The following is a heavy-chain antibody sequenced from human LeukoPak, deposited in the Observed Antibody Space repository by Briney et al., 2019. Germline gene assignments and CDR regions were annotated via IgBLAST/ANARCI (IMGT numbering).Heavy chain of an antibody. CDR2: IYYSGST. Sequence: SETLSLTCTVSGGSISSGDYYWSWIRQPPGKGLEWIGYIYYSGSTYYNPSLKSRVTISVDTSKNQFSLKLSSVTAAGTAVYYCARVRHDAFDIWGQGTMVTVSS. V-gene: IGHV4-30-4*01. J-gene: IGHJ3*02. CDR1: GGSISSGDYY. CDR3: ARVRHDAFDI. D-gene: IGHD1-1*01.